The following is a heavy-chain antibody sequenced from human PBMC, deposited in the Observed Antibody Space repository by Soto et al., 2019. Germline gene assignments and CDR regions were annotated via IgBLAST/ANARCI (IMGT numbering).Heavy chain of an antibody. J-gene: IGHJ5*02. CDR2: INAGNGNT. CDR3: ARDGGYSSGWYVHWFDP. V-gene: IGHV1-3*01. CDR1: GDTFTSYA. D-gene: IGHD6-19*01. Sequence: ASVTVSCKASGDTFTSYAMHWVRQAPGQRLEWMGWINAGNGNTKYSQKFQGRVTITRDTSASTAYMELSSLRSEDTAVYYCARDGGYSSGWYVHWFDPWGQGTLVTVSS.